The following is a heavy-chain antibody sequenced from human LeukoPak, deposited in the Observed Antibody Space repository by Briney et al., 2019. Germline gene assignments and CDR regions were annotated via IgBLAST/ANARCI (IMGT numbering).Heavy chain of an antibody. V-gene: IGHV4-59*07. CDR2: IYYSGGT. CDR3: ARGKGVGVNPLDY. J-gene: IGHJ4*02. D-gene: IGHD1-26*01. CDR1: GGSISGYY. Sequence: SDTLSLTCTVSGGSISGYYWSWIRQPPGKGLEWIGYIYYSGGTNYNPTLKSRVTISVDTSKNQFSLKLTSVTAADTAVYYCARGKGVGVNPLDYWGQGTLVTVSS.